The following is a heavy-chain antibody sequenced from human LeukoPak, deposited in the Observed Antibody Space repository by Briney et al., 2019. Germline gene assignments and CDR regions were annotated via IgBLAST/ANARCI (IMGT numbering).Heavy chain of an antibody. J-gene: IGHJ4*02. CDR2: IYGDGTT. D-gene: IGHD1-26*01. CDR3: ASSTEWEPIRDY. V-gene: IGHV3-53*01. CDR1: GFTVSSNY. Sequence: GGSLRLSCAASGFTVSSNYMSWVRQAPGKGLEWVSVIYGDGTTYYADSVKGRFTISRDNSKNTVYLQMNSLRAEDTAVFYCASSTEWEPIRDYWGPGTLVTVSS.